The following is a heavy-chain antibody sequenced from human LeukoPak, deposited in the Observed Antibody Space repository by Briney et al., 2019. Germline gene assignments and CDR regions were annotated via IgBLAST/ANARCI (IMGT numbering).Heavy chain of an antibody. Sequence: GGSLRLSCAASGFTFNYYDMNWVRQAPGRGLEWVSPISSASPYTKYADSVRGRFTISRDNAKNSLYLQMNSLRADDTAVYYCARDDSGIVGASPLGYWGQGTLVAVSS. V-gene: IGHV3-21*01. CDR2: ISSASPYT. D-gene: IGHD1-26*01. CDR3: ARDDSGIVGASPLGY. CDR1: GFTFNYYD. J-gene: IGHJ4*02.